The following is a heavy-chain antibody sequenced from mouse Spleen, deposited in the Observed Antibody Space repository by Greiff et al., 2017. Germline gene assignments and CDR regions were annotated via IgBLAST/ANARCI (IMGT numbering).Heavy chain of an antibody. CDR1: GYTFTSYW. Sequence: QVQLQQPGAELVKPGASVKLSCKASGYTFTSYWMQWVKQRPGQGLEWIGEIDPSDSYTNYNQKFKGKATLTVDTSSSTAYMQLSSLTSEDSAVYYCAYYYGSSGAYWGQGTLVTVSA. V-gene: IGHV1-50*01. J-gene: IGHJ3*01. CDR3: AYYYGSSGAY. CDR2: IDPSDSYT. D-gene: IGHD1-1*01.